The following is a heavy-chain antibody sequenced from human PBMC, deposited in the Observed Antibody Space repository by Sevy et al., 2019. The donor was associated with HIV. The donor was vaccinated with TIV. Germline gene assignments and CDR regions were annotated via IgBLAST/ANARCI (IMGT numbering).Heavy chain of an antibody. J-gene: IGHJ4*02. D-gene: IGHD6-13*01. Sequence: GGSLRLSCAASVFTFNNYRMNWVRQAPGKGLEWVSHISSGSRTIYYADSVKGRFTISRDNAKNSLYLQMNSLRDDDTAVYYCARGNTAAGTVGDYWGQGTLVTVSS. CDR3: ARGNTAAGTVGDY. CDR2: ISSGSRTI. V-gene: IGHV3-48*02. CDR1: VFTFNNYR.